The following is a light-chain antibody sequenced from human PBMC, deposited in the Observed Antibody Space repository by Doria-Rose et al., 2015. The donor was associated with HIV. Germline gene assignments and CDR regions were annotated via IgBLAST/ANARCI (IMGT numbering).Light chain of an antibody. J-gene: IGLJ1*01. V-gene: IGLV2-14*03. CDR2: DVS. CDR3: NSYTTSSTHNYV. Sequence: SGSPGQSVTISCTGTSSDVGGFGYVSWYQQHPGKAPELMIYDVSNRPSGVSNRFSGSKSGDTASLIISGLQAEDEADYYCNSYTTSSTHNYVFGTGTKVTVL. CDR1: SSDVGGFGY.